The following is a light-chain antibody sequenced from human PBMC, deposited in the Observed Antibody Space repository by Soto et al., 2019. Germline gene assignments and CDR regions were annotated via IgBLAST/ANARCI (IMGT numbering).Light chain of an antibody. Sequence: EIVLTQSPATLSLSPGERATLSCRASQNVGNDLDGYHQKRGQAPRLLIYSASNRATGIPARFSGSGSGTDFTLTISSLEPEDFAAYYCQQRSNWPPTFGGGTKVEIK. CDR2: SAS. J-gene: IGKJ4*01. V-gene: IGKV3-11*01. CDR1: QNVGND. CDR3: QQRSNWPPT.